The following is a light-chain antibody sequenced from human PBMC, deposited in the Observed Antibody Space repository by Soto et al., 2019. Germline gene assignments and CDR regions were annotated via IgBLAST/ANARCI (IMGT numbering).Light chain of an antibody. J-gene: IGLJ2*01. V-gene: IGLV2-14*01. CDR3: SSYTTSNTLV. CDR1: SSDVGAYTY. CDR2: EVS. Sequence: QSALTQPASVSGSPGQSITISCTGTSSDVGAYTYVSWYQQHPGKAPKLMIFEVSDRPSGVSNRFSGSKSGNTASLTISGLQAEDEADYYCSSYTTSNTLVLGGG.